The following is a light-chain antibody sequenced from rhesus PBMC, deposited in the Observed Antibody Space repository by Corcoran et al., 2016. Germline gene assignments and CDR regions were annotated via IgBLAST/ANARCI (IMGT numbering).Light chain of an antibody. CDR3: CSYRSGSTL. CDR1: SSDIGGYND. CDR2: DVS. V-gene: IGLV2S9*01. J-gene: IGLJ6*01. Sequence: QSALTQPPSVSKSLGQSVTISCTGTSSDIGGYNDVSWYLQHPGTAPRLLIYDVSKRPSGVSDRFSGSKSGNTASLTISGLQAEDEADYYCCSYRSGSTLFGSGTQLTVL.